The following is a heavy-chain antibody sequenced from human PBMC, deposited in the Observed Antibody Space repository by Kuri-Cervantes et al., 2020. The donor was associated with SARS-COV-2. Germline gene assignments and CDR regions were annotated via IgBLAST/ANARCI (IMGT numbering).Heavy chain of an antibody. CDR3: ASQVDTAMAFDY. CDR1: GGSFSGYY. V-gene: IGHV4-34*01. Sequence: SQTHSLTCAVYGGSFSGYYWSWIRQPPGKGLEWIGEINHSGSTNYNPSLKSRVTISVDTSKNQFSLKLSSVTAADTAVYYCASQVDTAMAFDYWGQGTLVTVSS. J-gene: IGHJ4*02. D-gene: IGHD5-18*01. CDR2: INHSGST.